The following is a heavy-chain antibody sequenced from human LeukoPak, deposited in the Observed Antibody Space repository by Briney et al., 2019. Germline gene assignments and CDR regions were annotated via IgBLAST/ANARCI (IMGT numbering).Heavy chain of an antibody. CDR1: GFTFSNYS. Sequence: GSLRLSCAASGFTFSNYSMNWGRQAPGKGLEWVSSISSSSTYIYYADSVKGRFTISRDNAKNSLSLQMNSLRAEDTAVYYCARDLSVTGTYWFDPWGQGTLVTVSS. CDR2: ISSSSTYI. V-gene: IGHV3-21*01. J-gene: IGHJ5*02. CDR3: ARDLSVTGTYWFDP. D-gene: IGHD6-19*01.